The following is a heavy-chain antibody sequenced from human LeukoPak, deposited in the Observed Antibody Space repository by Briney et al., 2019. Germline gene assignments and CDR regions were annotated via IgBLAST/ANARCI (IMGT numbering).Heavy chain of an antibody. CDR1: GFTFSSYG. D-gene: IGHD2-2*01. CDR3: AKDVGVVVPVNAFDI. J-gene: IGHJ3*02. Sequence: GGSLRLPCAASGFTFSSYGMHWVRQAPGKGLEWVAFIRYDGSNKYYADSVKGRFTISRDNSKNTLYLQMNSLRAEDTAVYYCAKDVGVVVPVNAFDIWGQGTMVTVSS. CDR2: IRYDGSNK. V-gene: IGHV3-30*02.